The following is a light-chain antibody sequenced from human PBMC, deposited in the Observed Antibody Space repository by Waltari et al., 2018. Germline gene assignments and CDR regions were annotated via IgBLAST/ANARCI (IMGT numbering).Light chain of an antibody. Sequence: DIQLTQSPSTLSASVGDRVTITCRASQTITRRLAWYQQKPGKAPKLLIYEASKLMSGVPSRFSGTGSGTDFTLTSSSLQPDEFATYYCQQFVGYPYTFGQGTKVEIK. CDR3: QQFVGYPYT. CDR2: EAS. V-gene: IGKV1-5*01. J-gene: IGKJ2*01. CDR1: QTITRR.